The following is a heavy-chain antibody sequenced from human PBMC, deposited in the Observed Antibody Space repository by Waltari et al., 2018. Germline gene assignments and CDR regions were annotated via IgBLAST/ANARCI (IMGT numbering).Heavy chain of an antibody. J-gene: IGHJ6*02. Sequence: QVHLVQSAAEVKSPGATVKVSCKTSGYSCTSYDIQWVRQATGPGPEWMGWMKPSGGDTSDAQKFQGRVTRTRKNSISTEYMKLSSLRSEDTAVYYCARAVGGAARGYYGMDVWGQGTTVTVSS. CDR2: MKPSGGDT. CDR1: GYSCTSYD. CDR3: ARAVGGAARGYYGMDV. V-gene: IGHV1-8*01. D-gene: IGHD1-26*01.